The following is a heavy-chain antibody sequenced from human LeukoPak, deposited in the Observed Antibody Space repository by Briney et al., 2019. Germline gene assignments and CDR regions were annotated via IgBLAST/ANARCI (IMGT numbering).Heavy chain of an antibody. D-gene: IGHD3-22*01. CDR3: AREAVVIRGVIYFDY. CDR1: GYTFTSYG. J-gene: IGHJ4*02. Sequence: GASVKVSCKASGYTFTSYGISWVRQATGQGLEWMGWISAYNGNTNYAQKLQGRVTMTTDTSTSTAYMELRSLRSDDTAVYYCAREAVVIRGVIYFDYWGQGTLVTVSS. V-gene: IGHV1-18*01. CDR2: ISAYNGNT.